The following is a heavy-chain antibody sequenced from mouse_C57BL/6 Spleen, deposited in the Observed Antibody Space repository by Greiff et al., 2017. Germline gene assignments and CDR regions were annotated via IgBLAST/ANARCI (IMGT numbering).Heavy chain of an antibody. J-gene: IGHJ2*01. CDR2: ICPGDGDT. Sequence: VKLQQSGPDLVKPGASVKLSCTASGYAFSSSWMNWVKQRPGKGLEWIGRICPGDGDTNYNGKFTGKATLTADKSSSTAYMQLSSLTSEDSAVYFCAREGTLGLVDYWGQGTTLTVSS. CDR3: AREGTLGLVDY. D-gene: IGHD4-1*01. CDR1: GYAFSSSW. V-gene: IGHV1-82*01.